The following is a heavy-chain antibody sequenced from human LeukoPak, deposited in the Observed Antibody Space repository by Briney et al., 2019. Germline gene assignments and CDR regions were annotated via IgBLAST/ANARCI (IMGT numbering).Heavy chain of an antibody. V-gene: IGHV4-61*01. J-gene: IGHJ6*03. CDR3: ARMIVPLWYYYYYMDV. CDR1: GVSLNGGSSTFY. Sequence: SETLSLTCTVSGVSLNGGSSTFYWSWIRQPPGKGLEWIGYIFHSGSTNYNPSLFSRVTMSVDTSKNQFSLKLSSVTASDTALYYCARMIVPLWYYYYYMDVWGKGTTVTVS. CDR2: IFHSGST. D-gene: IGHD2-8*01.